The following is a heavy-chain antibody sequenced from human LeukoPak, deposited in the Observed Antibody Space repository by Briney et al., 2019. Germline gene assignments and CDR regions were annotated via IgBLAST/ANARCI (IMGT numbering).Heavy chain of an antibody. CDR3: ARDNPFGYYDILTGYSPTGAFDI. D-gene: IGHD3-9*01. CDR1: GSTISSYY. CDR2: IYYSART. Sequence: SDTLSLTCTASGSTISSYYWSSIRQPPGTGLDWIGYIYYSARTNYNPSLKGRVTISVDTSKNQFSLKLSSVTAADTAVYYCARDNPFGYYDILTGYSPTGAFDIWGQGTMVTVSS. J-gene: IGHJ3*02. V-gene: IGHV4-59*01.